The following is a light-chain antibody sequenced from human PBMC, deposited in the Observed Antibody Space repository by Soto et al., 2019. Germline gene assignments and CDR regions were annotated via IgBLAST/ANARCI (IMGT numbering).Light chain of an antibody. V-gene: IGKV3-11*01. J-gene: IGKJ4*01. CDR2: GAS. CDR3: LQRSNWPPLLS. Sequence: EIMMTQSPATLSVSPGERVTLSCRASQSVSSNLAWYQQKPGQAPRLLIYGASTRATATPARFSGSGSGTDFTLTISSLEPEDFAFYYCLQRSNWPPLLSFGGGTKVEIK. CDR1: QSVSSN.